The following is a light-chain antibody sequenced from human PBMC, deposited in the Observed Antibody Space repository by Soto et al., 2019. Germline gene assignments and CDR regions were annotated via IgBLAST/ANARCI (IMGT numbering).Light chain of an antibody. Sequence: DIQLTHSPYTLSASVGDRVTLTCRASQTISSWLAWYQQKPGKAPKLLIYKASTLKSGVPSRFSGSGSGTEFTLTISSLQPDDFATYYCQHYNSYSEAFGQGTKVDI. CDR3: QHYNSYSEA. J-gene: IGKJ1*01. CDR1: QTISSW. V-gene: IGKV1-5*03. CDR2: KAS.